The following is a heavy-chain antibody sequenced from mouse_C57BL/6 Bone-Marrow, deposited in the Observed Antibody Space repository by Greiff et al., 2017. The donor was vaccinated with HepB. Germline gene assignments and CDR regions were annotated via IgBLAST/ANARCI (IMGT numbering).Heavy chain of an antibody. CDR2: INPNYGTT. V-gene: IGHV1-39*01. J-gene: IGHJ2*01. D-gene: IGHD2-3*01. CDR3: ARPDDGYYSYYFDY. Sequence: VQLKQSGPELVKPGASVKISCKASGYSFTDYNMNWVKQSNGKSLEWIGVINPNYGTTSYNQKFKGKATLTVDTSSSTAYMQLSSLTSEDSAVYYCARPDDGYYSYYFDYWGQGTTLTVSS. CDR1: GYSFTDYN.